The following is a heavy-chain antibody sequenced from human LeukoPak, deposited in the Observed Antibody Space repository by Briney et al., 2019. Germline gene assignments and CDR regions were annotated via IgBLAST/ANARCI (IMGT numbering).Heavy chain of an antibody. V-gene: IGHV1-2*02. CDR2: INPNSGGT. Sequence: ASVKVSCKASGYTFTGYYMHWVRQAPGQGLEWMGWINPNSGGTNYAQKFQGRVTMTRDTSISTAYMELSRLRPDDTAVYYCAREMTTVTTLGSFDYWGQGTLVTVSS. D-gene: IGHD4-17*01. CDR1: GYTFTGYY. CDR3: AREMTTVTTLGSFDY. J-gene: IGHJ4*02.